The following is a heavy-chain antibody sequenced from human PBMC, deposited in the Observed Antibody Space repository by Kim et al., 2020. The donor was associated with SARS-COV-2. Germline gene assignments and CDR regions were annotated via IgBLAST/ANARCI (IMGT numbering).Heavy chain of an antibody. Sequence: SETLSLTCTVSGGSISSSSYYWGWIRQPPGKGLEWIGSIYYSGSTYYNPSLKSRVTISVDTSKNQFSLKLSSVTAADTAVYYCARLRGDYYDSSGYYRWFDYWGQGTLVTVSS. CDR1: GGSISSSSYY. J-gene: IGHJ4*02. CDR2: IYYSGST. V-gene: IGHV4-39*01. D-gene: IGHD3-22*01. CDR3: ARLRGDYYDSSGYYRWFDY.